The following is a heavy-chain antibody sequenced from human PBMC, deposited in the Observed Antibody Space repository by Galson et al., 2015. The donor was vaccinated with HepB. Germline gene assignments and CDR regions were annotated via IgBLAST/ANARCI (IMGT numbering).Heavy chain of an antibody. CDR1: GYRFTSYW. Sequence: QSGAEVKKPGDSLRISCKGSGYRFTSYWISWVRQMPGKGLEWMGRIDPSDSYSYNSPSFQGHVTISVDKSISTAYLQWSSLKASDTAMYYCASRHSYFRSGTWYNVSDYWGQGTLVTVSS. J-gene: IGHJ4*02. V-gene: IGHV5-10-1*01. CDR3: ASRHSYFRSGTWYNVSDY. CDR2: IDPSDSYS. D-gene: IGHD3-10*01.